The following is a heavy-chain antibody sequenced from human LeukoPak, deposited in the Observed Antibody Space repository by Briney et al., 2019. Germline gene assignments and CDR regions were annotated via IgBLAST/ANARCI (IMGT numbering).Heavy chain of an antibody. J-gene: IGHJ4*02. Sequence: ASVKVSCKASGYTFTGYYMHWVRQAPGQRLEWMGWINPNSGGTNYAQKFQGRVTMTEDTSTDTAYMELSSLRSEDTAVYYCATDKWQQLDYWGQGTLVTVSS. V-gene: IGHV1-2*02. CDR3: ATDKWQQLDY. CDR2: INPNSGGT. D-gene: IGHD6-13*01. CDR1: GYTFTGYY.